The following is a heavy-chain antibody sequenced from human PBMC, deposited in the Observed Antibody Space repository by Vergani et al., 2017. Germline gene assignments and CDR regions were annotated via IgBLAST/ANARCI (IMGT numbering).Heavy chain of an antibody. Sequence: EVQLLESGGGLVQPGGSLRLSCAASGFTFSSYAMSWVRQAPGKGLEWVSAISGSGGSTYYADSGKGRFTISRDNSKNTLYLQMNSLRAEDTAVYYCASLGYCTNGVCYLRPDAFYIWGQWTMVTVSS. CDR2: ISGSGGST. J-gene: IGHJ3*02. D-gene: IGHD2-8*01. CDR3: ASLGYCTNGVCYLRPDAFYI. CDR1: GFTFSSYA. V-gene: IGHV3-23*01.